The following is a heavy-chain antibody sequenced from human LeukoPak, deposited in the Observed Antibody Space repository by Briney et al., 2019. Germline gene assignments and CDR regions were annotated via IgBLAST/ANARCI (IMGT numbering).Heavy chain of an antibody. CDR1: GYSFTSYA. Sequence: GASVKVSCKASGYSFTSYAMNWVRQAPGQGLEWMGWINTNTGNPTYAQGFTGRFVFSLDTSVSTAYLQISGLKAEDTAVYYCASDYGDYFGPYYFDYWGQGTLVTVSP. CDR2: INTNTGNP. J-gene: IGHJ4*02. CDR3: ASDYGDYFGPYYFDY. V-gene: IGHV7-4-1*02. D-gene: IGHD4-17*01.